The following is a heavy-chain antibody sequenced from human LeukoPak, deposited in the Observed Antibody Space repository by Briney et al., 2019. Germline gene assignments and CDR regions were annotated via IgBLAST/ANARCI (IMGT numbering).Heavy chain of an antibody. J-gene: IGHJ5*02. V-gene: IGHV3-30-3*01. D-gene: IGHD6-13*01. CDR1: GFIFSNYV. CDR2: ISYDGSKK. Sequence: PGGSLRLSCAASGFIFSNYVMNWARQAPGKGLEWVAIISYDGSKKYYADSVKGRFTISRDNSKNTVYLQMNSLRAEDTAVYYCATRIASPGRGWFDPWGQGTLVTVSS. CDR3: ATRIASPGRGWFDP.